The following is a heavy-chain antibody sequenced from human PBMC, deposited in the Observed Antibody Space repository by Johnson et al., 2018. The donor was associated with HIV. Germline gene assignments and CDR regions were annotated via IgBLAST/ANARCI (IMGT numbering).Heavy chain of an antibody. CDR2: IKQDGSEK. V-gene: IGHV3-7*01. CDR1: GFIFSVYW. J-gene: IGHJ3*01. Sequence: VQLVESGGGLVQPGGSRRLSCAASGFIFSVYWMTWVRQAPGKGLEWVANIKQDGSEKYYVDSVKGRFTISRDNAKNSLSLQMNSLRAEDTAVYYCARGRGGYYTFDVWGQGTMVTVSS. CDR3: ARGRGGYYTFDV. D-gene: IGHD1-26*01.